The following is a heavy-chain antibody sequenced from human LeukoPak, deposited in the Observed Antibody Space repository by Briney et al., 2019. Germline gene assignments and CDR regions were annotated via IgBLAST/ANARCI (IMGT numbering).Heavy chain of an antibody. D-gene: IGHD1-1*01. CDR1: GFTFSRYD. J-gene: IGHJ4*02. CDR2: INSGGNTI. V-gene: IGHV3-48*03. Sequence: TGGSLRLSCVASGFTFSRYDMNWVRLAPGKGLEWVSYINSGGNTIYYADSVKGRFTISRDFAKNSLYLQMNSLRAEDTAVYYCARKLTGTTYFDYWGQGTLVTVSS. CDR3: ARKLTGTTYFDY.